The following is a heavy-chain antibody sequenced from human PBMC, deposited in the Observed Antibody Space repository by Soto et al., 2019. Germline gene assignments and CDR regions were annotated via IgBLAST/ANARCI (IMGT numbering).Heavy chain of an antibody. CDR2: ISSSGNT. CDR3: ARAPMVLTRSYFDS. V-gene: IGHV4-59*01. D-gene: IGHD3-22*01. J-gene: IGHJ4*02. CDR1: DGSISNFY. Sequence: ASETLSLTCTVSDGSISNFYWSWIRQPPGKGLEWIGYISSSGNTNYNPSLKSRVSISVDTSKNQFSLNLTSVTAADTAVYYCARAPMVLTRSYFDSWGQGTPVTVS.